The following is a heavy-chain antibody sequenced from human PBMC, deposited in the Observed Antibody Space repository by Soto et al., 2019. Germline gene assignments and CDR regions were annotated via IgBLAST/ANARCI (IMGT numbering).Heavy chain of an antibody. CDR1: GGSLSTNP. Sequence: QVQLVQSGTEVKKPGSSVKVSCKASGGSLSTNPISWVRQAPGQGLEWMGGTGSGTGPGNHSQKFQGRLTVTADKSTSTGYMELTNLSSEDTGVDYCARRRSGGFFRVFDSWGQGTLVTVSS. CDR2: TGSGTGPG. J-gene: IGHJ4*02. V-gene: IGHV1-69*06. CDR3: ARRRSGGFFRVFDS. D-gene: IGHD2-15*01.